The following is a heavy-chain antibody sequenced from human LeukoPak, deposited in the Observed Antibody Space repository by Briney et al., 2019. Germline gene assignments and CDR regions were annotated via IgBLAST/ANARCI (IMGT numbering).Heavy chain of an antibody. D-gene: IGHD1-14*01. CDR1: GFTFGSYW. CDR3: AREKNLGT. V-gene: IGHV3-7*05. CDR2: IKEDGSDK. J-gene: IGHJ4*02. Sequence: PGGSLRLSCAASGFTFGSYWMSWARQAPGKRLEWVATIKEDGSDKYYVDSVKGRFTISRDNVKNSVYLQMNSLRAEDTAVYYCAREKNLGTWGQGTLVTVSS.